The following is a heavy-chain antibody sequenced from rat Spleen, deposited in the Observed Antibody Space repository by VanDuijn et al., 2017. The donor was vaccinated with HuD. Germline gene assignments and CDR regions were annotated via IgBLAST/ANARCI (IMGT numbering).Heavy chain of an antibody. CDR2: IWGNGDT. D-gene: IGHD1-4*01. CDR1: GFSISSYG. J-gene: IGHJ2*01. Sequence: QVQLKESGPGLVQPSQTLSLSCTVSGFSISSYGVIWVRQPPGKGREWMGVIWGNGDTNYGSALKSGRSISRDTSKSQVFLTMTSLQTEDTAIYFCTRERVPGFAFYFDYWGQGVMVTVSS. V-gene: IGHV2-13*01. CDR3: TRERVPGFAFYFDY.